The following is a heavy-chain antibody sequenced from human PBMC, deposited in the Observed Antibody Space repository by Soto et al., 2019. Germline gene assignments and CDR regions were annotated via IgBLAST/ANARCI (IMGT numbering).Heavy chain of an antibody. D-gene: IGHD3-22*01. J-gene: IGHJ3*02. CDR3: VRDYDYDTSRNDAFDI. CDR1: GGSISSGDYY. CDR2: IYSSGST. V-gene: IGHV4-31*03. Sequence: QVQLQESGPGLVKPSQTLSLTCTVSGGSISSGDYYWSWIRHHPGKGLEWIEYIYSSGSTYYNPSLRSRVTISADTSKNQFSLRLSSVTAADTAVYYCVRDYDYDTSRNDAFDIWGQGTMVTVSS.